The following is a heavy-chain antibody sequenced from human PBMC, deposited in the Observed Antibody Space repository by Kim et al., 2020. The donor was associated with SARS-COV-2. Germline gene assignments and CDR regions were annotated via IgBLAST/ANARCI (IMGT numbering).Heavy chain of an antibody. V-gene: IGHV4-34*01. CDR3: ARVGTRAFDY. Sequence: SETLSLTCAVYGGSFSGYFWTWIRQSPGKGLEWIGEINHSGNTNYHPSLKSRVNISIDTSRNQFSLNLSSLTAADTAVYYCARVGTRAFDYWGHGALITV. D-gene: IGHD1-7*01. J-gene: IGHJ4*01. CDR2: INHSGNT. CDR1: GGSFSGYF.